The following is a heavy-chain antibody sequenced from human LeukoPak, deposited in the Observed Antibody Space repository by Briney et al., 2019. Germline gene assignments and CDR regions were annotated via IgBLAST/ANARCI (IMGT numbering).Heavy chain of an antibody. J-gene: IGHJ4*02. Sequence: SGTLSLTCAVSGGSISSSNWWSWVRQPPGQGLEWIGEIYHSGSTNYNPSLKSRVTISVDKSKNQFSLKLSSVTAADTAVYYCARAAENPDYCDYLPLDYWGQGTLVTVSS. CDR1: GGSISSSNW. CDR2: IYHSGST. CDR3: ARAAENPDYCDYLPLDY. D-gene: IGHD4-17*01. V-gene: IGHV4-4*02.